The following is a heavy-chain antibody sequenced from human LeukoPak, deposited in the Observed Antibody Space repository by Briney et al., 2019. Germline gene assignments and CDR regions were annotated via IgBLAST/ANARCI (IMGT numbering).Heavy chain of an antibody. V-gene: IGHV3-30*02. Sequence: PGGSLRLSCAASGFTFSSYAMSWVRQAPGKGLEWVTFIRYDGGNKYYADSVKGRFTISRDNFKNTLYLQMNSLRAEDTAVYYCAKQKKDGSQAFDMWGQGTLVTVS. CDR2: IRYDGGNK. J-gene: IGHJ3*02. D-gene: IGHD3-10*01. CDR3: AKQKKDGSQAFDM. CDR1: GFTFSSYA.